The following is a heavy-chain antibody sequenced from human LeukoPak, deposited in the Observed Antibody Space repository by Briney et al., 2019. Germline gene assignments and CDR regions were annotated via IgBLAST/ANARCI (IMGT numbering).Heavy chain of an antibody. J-gene: IGHJ4*02. CDR1: GYTFTGYY. Sequence: ASVKVSCKASGYTFTGYYMHWVRQAPGQGLEWMRWINPNSGGTNYAQKFQGRVTMIRDTSISTAYMELSRLRSDDTAVYYCARGGDYYDSSGPFDYWGQGTLVTVSS. V-gene: IGHV1-2*02. CDR2: INPNSGGT. D-gene: IGHD3-22*01. CDR3: ARGGDYYDSSGPFDY.